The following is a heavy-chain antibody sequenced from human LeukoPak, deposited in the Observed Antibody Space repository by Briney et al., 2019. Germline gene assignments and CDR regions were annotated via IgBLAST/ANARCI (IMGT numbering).Heavy chain of an antibody. V-gene: IGHV4-59*08. Sequence: SETLSLTCTVSGGSISSPYWTWIRQPPGKGLEWIGYIYYGGSTDYSPSLKSRATVSLDTSKNQFSLHLTSVTAADTAVYYCARQLAGLAPPGFIDSWGQGTLVTVSS. CDR2: IYYGGST. CDR3: ARQLAGLAPPGFIDS. D-gene: IGHD3-3*02. J-gene: IGHJ4*02. CDR1: GGSISSPY.